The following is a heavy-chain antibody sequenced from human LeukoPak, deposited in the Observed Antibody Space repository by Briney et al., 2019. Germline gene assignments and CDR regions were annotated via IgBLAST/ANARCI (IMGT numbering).Heavy chain of an antibody. CDR2: IHPGDSHT. CDR1: GYTFTKYW. J-gene: IGHJ2*01. CDR3: ARQPGMTAKSWYFDL. D-gene: IGHD2-2*01. V-gene: IGHV5-51*01. Sequence: GESLKISCEGSGYTFTKYWIGWARQMPGKGLEWMGTIHPGDSHTWYSPSFQGQVTISADKSISMAYLQWSSLKASDTAMYFCARQPGMTAKSWYFDLWGRGTLVTVSS.